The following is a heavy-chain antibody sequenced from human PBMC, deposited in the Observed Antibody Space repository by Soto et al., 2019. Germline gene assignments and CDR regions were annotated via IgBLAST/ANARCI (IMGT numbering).Heavy chain of an antibody. CDR2: IDSDGSRT. D-gene: IGHD3-16*01. Sequence: EVQLVESGGDLVQPGGSLRLSCAVSGLTFSSYWMHWVRQAPGKGLEWVSRIDSDGSRTNYADSVKGRFTISRDNAKNTLYLQMNSLRADDTAVYYCVRGLDGANWCQGTLVIVSS. CDR1: GLTFSSYW. V-gene: IGHV3-74*01. CDR3: VRGLDGAN. J-gene: IGHJ4*02.